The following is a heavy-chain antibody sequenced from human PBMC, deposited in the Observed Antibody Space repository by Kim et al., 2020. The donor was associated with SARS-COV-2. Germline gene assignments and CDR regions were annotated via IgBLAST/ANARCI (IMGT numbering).Heavy chain of an antibody. CDR2: IYYSGST. CDR1: GGSISSYY. V-gene: IGHV4-59*01. J-gene: IGHJ6*02. Sequence: SETLSLTCTVSGGSISSYYWSWIRQPPGKGLEWIGYIYYSGSTNYNPSLKSRVTISVDTSKNQFSLKLSSVTAADTAVYYCARAPQLVLESYYYYGMDVWGQGTTVTVSS. CDR3: ARAPQLVLESYYYYGMDV. D-gene: IGHD6-13*01.